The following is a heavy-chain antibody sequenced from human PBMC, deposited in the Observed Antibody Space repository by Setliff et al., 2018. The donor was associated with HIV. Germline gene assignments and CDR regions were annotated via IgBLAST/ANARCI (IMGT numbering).Heavy chain of an antibody. Sequence: ASVKVSCKASGGTFRSKGISWVRQAPGQGLQWMGIINPGDGSTIYAQKFQGRVTMTRDTSTSTLYMELSSLRSEDTAVYYCARDATYDYVWGTSSLVLDYWGQGTLVTVSS. CDR3: ARDATYDYVWGTSSLVLDY. D-gene: IGHD3-16*01. CDR2: INPGDGST. V-gene: IGHV1-46*01. J-gene: IGHJ4*02. CDR1: GGTFRSKG.